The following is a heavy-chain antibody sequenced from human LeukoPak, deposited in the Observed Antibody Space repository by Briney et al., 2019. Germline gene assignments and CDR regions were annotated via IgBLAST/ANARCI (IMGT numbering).Heavy chain of an antibody. D-gene: IGHD5-18*01. V-gene: IGHV1-2*02. Sequence: ASVNVSCKASGYTFTGYYVHWVRQAPGQGLECMGWINPNSGGTNYAQKFQGRVTMTRDTSISTVYMELSRLRSDDTAVYYCARDGDIQLGCWFDPWGQGTLVTVSS. CDR3: ARDGDIQLGCWFDP. CDR1: GYTFTGYY. J-gene: IGHJ5*02. CDR2: INPNSGGT.